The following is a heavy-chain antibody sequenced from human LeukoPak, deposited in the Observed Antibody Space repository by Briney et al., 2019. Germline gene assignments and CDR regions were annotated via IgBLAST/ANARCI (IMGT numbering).Heavy chain of an antibody. CDR1: GYTVSGYY. V-gene: IGHV1-2*02. Sequence: GASVKVSCKASGYTVSGYYMHWVRQAPGQGLEWMGWINPHSGDTNYAQKFQGRVTMTGDTSISTGYMEVSGLRSDDTAIYFCARDFWSGYYFDYWGQGTQVTVSS. J-gene: IGHJ4*02. CDR2: INPHSGDT. D-gene: IGHD3-3*01. CDR3: ARDFWSGYYFDY.